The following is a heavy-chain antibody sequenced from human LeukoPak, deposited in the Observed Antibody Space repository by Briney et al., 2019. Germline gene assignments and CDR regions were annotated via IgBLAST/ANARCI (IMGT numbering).Heavy chain of an antibody. V-gene: IGHV4-39*07. J-gene: IGHJ5*02. CDR2: INHSGST. CDR3: ARGWWGPNWFDP. D-gene: IGHD2-21*02. Sequence: SETLSLTCTVSGGFISSSIYYWSWIRQPPGKGLEWIGEINHSGSTNYNPSLKSRVTISVDTSKNQFSLKLSSVTAADTAVYYCARGWWGPNWFDPWGQGTLVTVSS. CDR1: GGFISSSIYY.